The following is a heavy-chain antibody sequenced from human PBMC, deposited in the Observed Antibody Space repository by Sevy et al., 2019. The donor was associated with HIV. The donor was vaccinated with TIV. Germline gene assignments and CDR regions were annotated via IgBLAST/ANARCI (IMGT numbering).Heavy chain of an antibody. CDR3: ARDPMGYCSGGSCHKTERYYYYGMDV. V-gene: IGHV1-69*13. Sequence: ASVKVSCKASGGTFSSYAISWVRQAPGQGLEWMGGIIPIFGTANYAQKFQGRVTITADESTSTAYMELSSLRAEETAVYYCARDPMGYCSGGSCHKTERYYYYGMDVWGQGTTVTVSS. D-gene: IGHD2-15*01. CDR2: IIPIFGTA. CDR1: GGTFSSYA. J-gene: IGHJ6*02.